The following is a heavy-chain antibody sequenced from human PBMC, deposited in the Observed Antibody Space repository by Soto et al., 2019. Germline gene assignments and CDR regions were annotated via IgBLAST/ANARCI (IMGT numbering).Heavy chain of an antibody. CDR3: AGALYKARGTGFDP. CDR2: VSAYNGNT. D-gene: IGHD6-6*01. V-gene: IGHV1-18*01. Sequence: ASVQVSCKASGYTFTSYGISWVRQAPGQAREWIGWVSAYNGNTNYAQKRQGIVTVTTDTCASPAYREMRGLRSYDTAVYFCAGALYKARGTGFDPWGQGTLGTGS. J-gene: IGHJ5*01. CDR1: GYTFTSYG.